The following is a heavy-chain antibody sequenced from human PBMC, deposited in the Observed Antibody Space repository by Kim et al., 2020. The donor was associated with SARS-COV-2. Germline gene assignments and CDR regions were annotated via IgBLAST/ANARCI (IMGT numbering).Heavy chain of an antibody. CDR2: IFVGSGNT. V-gene: IGHV1-58*01. D-gene: IGHD3-10*01. J-gene: IGHJ4*02. Sequence: SVKVSCKASGFTFTSSAVQWVRQARGQRLEWIGWIFVGSGNTNYAQKFQERVTITRDMSTSTAYMELSSLRSEDTAVYYCSAANVLLWFGELYPQNFDYWGQGTLVTVSS. CDR3: SAANVLLWFGELYPQNFDY. CDR1: GFTFTSSA.